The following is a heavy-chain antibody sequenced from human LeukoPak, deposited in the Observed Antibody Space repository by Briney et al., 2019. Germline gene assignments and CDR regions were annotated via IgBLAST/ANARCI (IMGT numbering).Heavy chain of an antibody. CDR3: ARDMAALYYYYGMDV. J-gene: IGHJ6*04. D-gene: IGHD5-24*01. Sequence: GGSLSLSCAASGFTLSSYAMSGVRPARGKGLEGVAVIWYDGSNKYYADSVKGRFTISRDNYKNTLYLQMNSLRAEDTAVYYCARDMAALYYYYGMDVWGKGTTVTVSS. CDR2: IWYDGSNK. V-gene: IGHV3-33*08. CDR1: GFTLSSYA.